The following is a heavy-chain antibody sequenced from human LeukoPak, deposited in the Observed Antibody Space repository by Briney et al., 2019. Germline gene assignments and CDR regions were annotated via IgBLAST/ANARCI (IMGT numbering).Heavy chain of an antibody. D-gene: IGHD2-15*01. V-gene: IGHV4-30-4*01. CDR2: IYYSGTT. Sequence: SETLSLTFTVSGGSISSGDDYWSWIRQPPGKGLEWIGYIYYSGTTYYNPSLKSRASISVDTSKNQFSLKLTSVTAADTAVYFCARQVGYYSRGSCYHFDYWGQGSLVTVSS. CDR1: GGSISSGDDY. J-gene: IGHJ4*02. CDR3: ARQVGYYSRGSCYHFDY.